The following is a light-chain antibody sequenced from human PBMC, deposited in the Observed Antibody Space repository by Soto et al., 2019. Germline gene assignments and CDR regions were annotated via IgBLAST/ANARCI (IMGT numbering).Light chain of an antibody. J-gene: IGKJ4*01. CDR1: QSVRSD. CDR2: DVS. Sequence: EIVLTQSPATLSLSPGERATLSCRASQSVRSDLAWYQQKPGQPPRLLIYDVSDRATGVPARFSGSGSGADFTLTSYSLEPEDSAVYYCQQRESWPLTCRRGTKLEIK. V-gene: IGKV3-11*01. CDR3: QQRESWPLT.